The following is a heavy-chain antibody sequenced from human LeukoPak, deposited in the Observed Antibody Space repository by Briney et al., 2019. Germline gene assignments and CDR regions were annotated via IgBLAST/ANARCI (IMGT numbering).Heavy chain of an antibody. Sequence: ASVKVSCKASGYIFTGYYMHWVRQAPGQGLEWMGRINPNNGDTNYAQKFQGRVTMTRDTSISTAYMELSRLRSDDTAVYYCASELSSRENFDYWGQGTLVTVSS. D-gene: IGHD1-26*01. V-gene: IGHV1-2*02. CDR2: INPNNGDT. CDR1: GYIFTGYY. CDR3: ASELSSRENFDY. J-gene: IGHJ4*02.